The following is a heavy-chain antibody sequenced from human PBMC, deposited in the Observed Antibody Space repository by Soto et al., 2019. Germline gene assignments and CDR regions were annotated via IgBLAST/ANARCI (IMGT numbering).Heavy chain of an antibody. V-gene: IGHV1-18*01. D-gene: IGHD6-19*01. CDR3: ARDLSSGWFDH. CDR2: MHVYNGHT. J-gene: IGHJ5*02. CDR1: GYIFNNYA. Sequence: QVQLVQSGAEVKKPGASVKVSCKASGYIFNNYAISWVRQAPGQGLEWMGWMHVYNGHTKYAQKVQGRLTMTTDTSTSTAYMELRNLRAEATAVYYCARDLSSGWFDHWGQGTLVTVSS.